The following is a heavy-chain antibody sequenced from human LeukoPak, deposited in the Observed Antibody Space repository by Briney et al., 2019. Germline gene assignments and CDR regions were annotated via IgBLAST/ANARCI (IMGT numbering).Heavy chain of an antibody. CDR3: ARDSAGNDY. V-gene: IGHV3-7*01. CDR1: GFTFSTYW. D-gene: IGHD6-13*01. J-gene: IGHJ4*02. CDR2: IKQEGSEK. Sequence: PGGSLRLSCEASGFTFSTYWMSWVRQAPGKGLEWVANIKQEGSEKYYVAYVKGRFTISRDRAKNSLYLQMNSLRAEHTAMYYCARDSAGNDYWGQGTLVTVSS.